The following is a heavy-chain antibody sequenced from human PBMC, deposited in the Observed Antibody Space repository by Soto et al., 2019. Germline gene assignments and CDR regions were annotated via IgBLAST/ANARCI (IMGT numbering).Heavy chain of an antibody. CDR1: GFTFSSYW. Sequence: HPGGSLRLSCAVSGFTFSSYWMSWVRQAPRKGLEWVANIKQDGSEKYYVDSVKGRFTISRDNAKNSLYLQMNSLRAEDTAVYYCAREFTYYYDSSGFDWFDPWGQGTLVTVSS. CDR3: AREFTYYYDSSGFDWFDP. V-gene: IGHV3-7*03. D-gene: IGHD3-22*01. J-gene: IGHJ5*02. CDR2: IKQDGSEK.